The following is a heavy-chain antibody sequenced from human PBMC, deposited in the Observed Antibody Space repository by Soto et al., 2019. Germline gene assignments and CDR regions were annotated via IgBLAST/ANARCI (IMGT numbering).Heavy chain of an antibody. D-gene: IGHD1-26*01. CDR1: GFTFTTYW. Sequence: GGSLSLSCAASGFTFTTYWMSWVRQAPGKGLEWVANIKQDGSEKYYVDSVRGRFTISRDNAWNSVSLQMNSLGVEDTAVYFCAREWSPPLAVFDYWGQGVLVTVSS. CDR3: AREWSPPLAVFDY. J-gene: IGHJ4*02. V-gene: IGHV3-7*03. CDR2: IKQDGSEK.